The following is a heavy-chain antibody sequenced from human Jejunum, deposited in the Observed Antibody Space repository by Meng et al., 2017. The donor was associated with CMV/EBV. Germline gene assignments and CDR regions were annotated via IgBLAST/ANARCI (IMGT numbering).Heavy chain of an antibody. J-gene: IGHJ4*02. D-gene: IGHD3-10*01. CDR3: ARDPIRGPPDYFDF. Sequence: GFTFSRFPIHWVRQAPGKGLECVALLSYDGTTSYYADSVRGRYTVSRDNSKNTVYLQMDSLRPEDTALYYCARDPIRGPPDYFDFWGQGSLVTVSS. CDR1: GFTFSRFP. CDR2: LSYDGTTS. V-gene: IGHV3-30*04.